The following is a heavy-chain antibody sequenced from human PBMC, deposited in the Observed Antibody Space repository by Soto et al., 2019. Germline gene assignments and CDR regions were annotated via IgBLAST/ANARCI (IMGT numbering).Heavy chain of an antibody. Sequence: ASVKVSCKASGYTFTSYAMHWVRQAPGQRLEWMGWINAGNGNTKYSQKFQGRVTITRDTSASTAYMELSSLRSEDTAVYYCASSYYYDSSGYLPPIYYYGMDVWGQGTTVTVSS. D-gene: IGHD3-22*01. CDR2: INAGNGNT. CDR3: ASSYYYDSSGYLPPIYYYGMDV. CDR1: GYTFTSYA. J-gene: IGHJ6*02. V-gene: IGHV1-3*01.